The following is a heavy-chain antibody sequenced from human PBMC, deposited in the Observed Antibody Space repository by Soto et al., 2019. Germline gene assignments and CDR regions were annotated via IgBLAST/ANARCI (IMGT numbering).Heavy chain of an antibody. CDR2: IYYSGVT. V-gene: IGHV4-59*08. CDR3: ARRRASSQDWFDP. J-gene: IGHJ5*02. CDR1: GGSINNYY. Sequence: SETLSLTCTVSGGSINNYYWSWIRQPPGKGLEWIGYIYYSGVTNYNPSLKSRVTISVDTSNNQFSLNLSSVTAADTAIYYCARRRASSQDWFDPWGQGTLVTVSS.